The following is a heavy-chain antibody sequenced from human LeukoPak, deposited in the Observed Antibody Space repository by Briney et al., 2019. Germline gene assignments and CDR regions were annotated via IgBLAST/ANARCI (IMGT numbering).Heavy chain of an antibody. V-gene: IGHV4-59*01. CDR2: IYYSGSS. CDR1: GGSISSYY. J-gene: IGHJ4*02. D-gene: IGHD1-26*01. Sequence: SETLSLTCTVSGGSISSYYWSWLRQPPGKGLEWIGNIYYSGSSNYNPSLKSRVTISVDTSKNQFSLRLSSVAAADTAVYYCARVSSGSYYNDWGQGTLSPSPQ. CDR3: ARVSSGSYYND.